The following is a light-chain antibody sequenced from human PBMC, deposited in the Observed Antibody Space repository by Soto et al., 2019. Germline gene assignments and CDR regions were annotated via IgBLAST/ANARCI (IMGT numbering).Light chain of an antibody. V-gene: IGKV1-5*03. CDR3: QQSYSTPTWT. CDR1: QTISSW. Sequence: DIQMTQSPSTLSVSVGDRVTITCGASQTISSWLAWYQQKPGKAPKLLIYKASTLKSGVPSRFRGSGSGTDFTLTISSLKTEDFANYYCQQSYSTPTWTFGQGTKVDI. J-gene: IGKJ1*01. CDR2: KAS.